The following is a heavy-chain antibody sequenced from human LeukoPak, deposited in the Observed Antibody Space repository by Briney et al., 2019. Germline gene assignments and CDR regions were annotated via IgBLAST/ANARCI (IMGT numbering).Heavy chain of an antibody. Sequence: SSETLSLTCTVSGGSISSYYWSWIRQPPGKGLEWIGYIYYSGSTNYNPSLKSRVTISIDTSKNQFSLKLSSVTAADTAVYYCARSPYYDFWSGGPGAFDIWGQGTMVTVSS. CDR3: ARSPYYDFWSGGPGAFDI. CDR2: IYYSGST. D-gene: IGHD3-3*01. J-gene: IGHJ3*02. CDR1: GGSISSYY. V-gene: IGHV4-59*12.